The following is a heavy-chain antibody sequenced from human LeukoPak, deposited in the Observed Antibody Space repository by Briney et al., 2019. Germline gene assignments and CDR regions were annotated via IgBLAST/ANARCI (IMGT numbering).Heavy chain of an antibody. D-gene: IGHD3-10*01. CDR1: GFTVSSNY. CDR3: ARVEVALSQES. V-gene: IGHV3-53*01. Sequence: GGSLRLSCAVSGFTVSSNYMSWVRQAPGKGLEWVSVIYSGGSTYYADSVKGRFTISRHNSKNTLYLQMNSLRAEDTAVYYCARVEVALSQESWGQGTLVTVSS. J-gene: IGHJ5*02. CDR2: IYSGGST.